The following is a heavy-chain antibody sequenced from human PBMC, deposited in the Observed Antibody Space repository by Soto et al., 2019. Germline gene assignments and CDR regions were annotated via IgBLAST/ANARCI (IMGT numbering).Heavy chain of an antibody. CDR1: GYTFTSYA. CDR3: ARAWVVVTAPDY. D-gene: IGHD2-21*02. CDR2: INAGNGNT. V-gene: IGHV1-3*01. Sequence: ASVKVSCKASGYTFTSYAMHWVRQAPGQRLEWMGWINAGNGNTKYSQKFQGRVTITRDTSASTAYMELSSLRPEDTAVYYCARAWVVVTAPDYWGQGTLVTVLL. J-gene: IGHJ4*02.